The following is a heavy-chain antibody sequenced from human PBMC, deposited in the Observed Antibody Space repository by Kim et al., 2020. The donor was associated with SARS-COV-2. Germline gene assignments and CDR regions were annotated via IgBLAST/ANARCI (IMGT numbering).Heavy chain of an antibody. Sequence: SETLSLTCTVSGGSISSSSYYWGWIRQPPGKGLEWIGSIYYSGSTYYNPSLKSRVTISVDTSKNQFSLKLSFVTAADTAVYYCARPDEAAAGLVYWGQGTLVTVSS. CDR1: GGSISSSSYY. CDR3: ARPDEAAAGLVY. CDR2: IYYSGST. V-gene: IGHV4-39*01. J-gene: IGHJ4*02. D-gene: IGHD6-13*01.